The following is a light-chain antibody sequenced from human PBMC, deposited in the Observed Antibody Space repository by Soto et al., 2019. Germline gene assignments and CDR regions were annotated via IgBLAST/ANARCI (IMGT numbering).Light chain of an antibody. CDR3: AVWDNSLNGVA. CDR2: EVS. Sequence: QSVLTQPASVSGSPGQSITISCTGTSSDVGGYRFVSWYQHHPGEAPKLIIYEVSNRPSGVSSRFSGSKSGTSASLAISGLRSEDEADYYCAVWDNSLNGVAFGGGTKLTVL. J-gene: IGLJ2*01. CDR1: SSDVGGYRF. V-gene: IGLV2-14*01.